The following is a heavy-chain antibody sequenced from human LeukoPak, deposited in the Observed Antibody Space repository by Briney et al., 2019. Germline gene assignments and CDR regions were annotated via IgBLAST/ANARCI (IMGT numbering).Heavy chain of an antibody. J-gene: IGHJ3*02. D-gene: IGHD6-13*01. CDR1: GYTLTELS. CDR3: AAAAGTPGAFDI. V-gene: IGHV1-24*01. Sequence: ASVKVSCKVSGYTLTELSMHWVRQAPGKGLEWMGGFDPEDGETIYAQKFQGRVTMTEDTSTDTAYMELSNLRSEDTAVYYCAAAAGTPGAFDIWGQGTMVTVSS. CDR2: FDPEDGET.